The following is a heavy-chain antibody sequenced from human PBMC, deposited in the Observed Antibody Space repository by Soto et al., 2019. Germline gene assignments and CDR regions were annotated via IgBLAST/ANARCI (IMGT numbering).Heavy chain of an antibody. CDR1: GFSLSNARMG. J-gene: IGHJ5*02. V-gene: IGHV2-26*01. CDR3: ARILWDSSSPQNWFDP. Sequence: SGPTLVNPTETLTLTCTVSGFSLSNARMGVSWIRQPPGKALEWLAHIFSNDEKSYNTSLKSRLTISKDTSKSQVVLTMTNMDPVDTATYYCARILWDSSSPQNWFDPWGQGTLVTVSS. D-gene: IGHD6-6*01. CDR2: IFSNDEK.